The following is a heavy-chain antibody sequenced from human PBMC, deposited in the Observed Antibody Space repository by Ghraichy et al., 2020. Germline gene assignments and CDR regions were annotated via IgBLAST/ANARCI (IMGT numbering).Heavy chain of an antibody. Sequence: SETLSLTCTVSGDSMSSRAWWSWVRQSPGKGLEWIGEIYHSGTANYNPSLKSRISMSVDKTKNQFSLELTSVTAADPAVYFCAKGPYCCTLRLWFDPWGQGTKVTVSS. D-gene: IGHD2-8*02. CDR2: IYHSGTA. CDR3: AKGPYCCTLRLWFDP. CDR1: GDSMSSRAW. J-gene: IGHJ5*01. V-gene: IGHV4-4*02.